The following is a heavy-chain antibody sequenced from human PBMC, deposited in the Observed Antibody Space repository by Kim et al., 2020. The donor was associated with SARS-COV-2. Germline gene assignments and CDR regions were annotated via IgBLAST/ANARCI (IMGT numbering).Heavy chain of an antibody. CDR1: GFTFSSYD. CDR3: ARVRYCSSTSCYLYWYFDL. J-gene: IGHJ2*01. CDR2: IGTAGDT. V-gene: IGHV3-13*04. D-gene: IGHD2-2*01. Sequence: GGSLRLSCAASGFTFSSYDMHWVRQATGKGLEWVSAIGTAGDTYYPGSVKGRFTISRENAKNSLYLQMNSLRAGDTAVYYCARVRYCSSTSCYLYWYFDLWGRGTLVTVSS.